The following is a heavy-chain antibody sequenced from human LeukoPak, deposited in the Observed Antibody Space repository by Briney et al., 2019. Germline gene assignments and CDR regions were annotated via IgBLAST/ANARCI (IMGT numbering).Heavy chain of an antibody. D-gene: IGHD3-3*01. CDR1: GFTFSSYE. CDR2: ISSSGSTI. J-gene: IGHJ4*02. V-gene: IGHV3-48*03. CDR3: ARTYDFWSGYPDY. Sequence: GGSLRLSCAASGFTFSSYEMNWVRQAPGKGLEWVSYISSSGSTIYYADSVKGRFTISRDNAKNSLYLQMNSLRAEDTAVYYCARTYDFWSGYPDYWGQGTLVTVSS.